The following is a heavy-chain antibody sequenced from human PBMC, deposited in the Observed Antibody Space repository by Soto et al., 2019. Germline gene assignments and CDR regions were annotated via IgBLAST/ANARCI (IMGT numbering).Heavy chain of an antibody. CDR3: ARDQLPVYSSGWPLY. V-gene: IGHV3-33*01. CDR2: IWYDGSNK. CDR1: GFTFSSYG. J-gene: IGHJ4*02. Sequence: GGSLRLSCAASGFTFSSYGMHWVRQAPGKGLEWVAVIWYDGSNKYYADSVKGRFTISRDNSKNTLYLQMNSLRAEDTAVYYCARDQLPVYSSGWPLYWGQGTLVTVSS. D-gene: IGHD6-19*01.